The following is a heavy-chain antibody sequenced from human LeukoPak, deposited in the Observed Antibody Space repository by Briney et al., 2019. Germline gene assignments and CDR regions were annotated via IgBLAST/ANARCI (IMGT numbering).Heavy chain of an antibody. J-gene: IGHJ4*02. CDR2: IIPILGIA. Sequence: ASVKVSCKASGGTFSSYAISWVRQAPRQGLEWMGRIIPILGIANYAQKFQGRVTITADKSPSTAYMELSSLRSEDTAVYYCARERGYYDYWGQGTLVTVSS. CDR1: GGTFSSYA. V-gene: IGHV1-69*04. CDR3: ARERGYYDY.